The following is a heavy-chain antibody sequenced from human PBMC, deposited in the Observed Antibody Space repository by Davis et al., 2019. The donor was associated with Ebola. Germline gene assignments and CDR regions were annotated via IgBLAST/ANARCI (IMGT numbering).Heavy chain of an antibody. Sequence: PGGSLRLSCAASGFTVSSNYMSWVRQAPGKGLEWVSVIYSGGSTYYADSVKGRFTISRDNSKNTLYLQMNSLRAEDTAVYYCARWGPRTPFDPWGQGTLVTVSS. V-gene: IGHV3-53*01. CDR3: ARWGPRTPFDP. CDR1: GFTVSSNY. D-gene: IGHD3-16*01. CDR2: IYSGGST. J-gene: IGHJ5*02.